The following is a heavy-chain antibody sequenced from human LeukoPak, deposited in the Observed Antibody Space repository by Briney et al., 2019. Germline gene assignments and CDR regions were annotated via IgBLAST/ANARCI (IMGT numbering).Heavy chain of an antibody. CDR3: ARHFGSSGGIDY. V-gene: IGHV4-39*01. D-gene: IGHD6-19*01. J-gene: IGHJ4*02. CDR1: GGSISSSSYY. Sequence: SETLSLTCTVSGGSISSSSYYWGWIRQPPGKGLEWIGSIYYSGSTYYNPSLKSRVTISVDTSKTQFSLKLSSVTAADTAVYYCARHFGSSGGIDYWGQGTLVTVSS. CDR2: IYYSGST.